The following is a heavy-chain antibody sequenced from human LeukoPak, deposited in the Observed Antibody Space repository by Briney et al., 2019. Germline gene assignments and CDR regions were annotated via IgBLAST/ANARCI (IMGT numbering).Heavy chain of an antibody. Sequence: SETLSLTCTVSGGSISSYYWSWIRQPPGKGLEWIGYIYYSGSTNYNPSLKSRVTISVDTSKNQFSLKLSSVTAADTAVYYCARAGGIYYDSSGYCLFDYWGQGTLVTVSS. V-gene: IGHV4-59*12. D-gene: IGHD3-22*01. CDR3: ARAGGIYYDSSGYCLFDY. CDR1: GGSISSYY. J-gene: IGHJ4*02. CDR2: IYYSGST.